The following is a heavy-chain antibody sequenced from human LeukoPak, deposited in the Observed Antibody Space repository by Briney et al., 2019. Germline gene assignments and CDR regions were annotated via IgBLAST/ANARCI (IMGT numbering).Heavy chain of an antibody. CDR1: GYTFTSYG. D-gene: IGHD3-22*01. Sequence: ASVKVSYKASGYTFTSYGISWVRQAPGQGLEWMGWISAYNGNTNYAQKLQSRVTMTTDTSTSTAYMELRSLRSDDTAVYYCARDYYDSSGYYSFEYYYYGMDVWGQGTTVTVSS. V-gene: IGHV1-18*01. J-gene: IGHJ6*02. CDR2: ISAYNGNT. CDR3: ARDYYDSSGYYSFEYYYYGMDV.